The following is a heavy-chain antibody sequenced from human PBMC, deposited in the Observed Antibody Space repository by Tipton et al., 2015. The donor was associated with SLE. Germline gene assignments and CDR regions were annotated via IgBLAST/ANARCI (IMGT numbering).Heavy chain of an antibody. V-gene: IGHV5-51*03. CDR3: ARDGNWDYGFDGFDI. CDR1: GYSFSGYW. Sequence: QLVQSGAEVKKSGESLKISCEGSGYSFSGYWIGWVRQMPGKGLEWIAHIYHNGDTNYSPSLKSRATISIDTSKNRFSLKLTSVTAADTAVYFCARDGNWDYGFDGFDIWGQGTVVTVSS. J-gene: IGHJ3*02. CDR2: IYHNGDT. D-gene: IGHD1-7*01.